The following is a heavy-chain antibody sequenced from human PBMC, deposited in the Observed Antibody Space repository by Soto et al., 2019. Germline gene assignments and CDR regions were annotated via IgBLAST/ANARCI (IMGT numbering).Heavy chain of an antibody. D-gene: IGHD3-3*01. CDR1: GYTFTDYA. CDR3: AREKAFSIGYSFDY. Sequence: ASVKVSCKASGYTFTDYAIQWVRQAPGQRLEWMGWINAGNGNTKYSQKFQGRVTITRDTSASTAYIELSSLRSEDTAVYYCAREKAFSIGYSFDYWGQGTLVTVSS. V-gene: IGHV1-3*01. CDR2: INAGNGNT. J-gene: IGHJ4*02.